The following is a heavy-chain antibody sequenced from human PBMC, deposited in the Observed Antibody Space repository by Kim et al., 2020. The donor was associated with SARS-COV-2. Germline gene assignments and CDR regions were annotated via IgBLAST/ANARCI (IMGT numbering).Heavy chain of an antibody. V-gene: IGHV4-34*01. J-gene: IGHJ4*02. CDR3: AGFDYYDSSGLGV. CDR1: GGSFSGYY. Sequence: SETLSLTCAVYGGSFSGYYWSWIRQPPGKGLEWIGEINHSGSTNYNPSLKSRVTISVDTSKNQFSLKLSSVTAADTAVYYCAGFDYYDSSGLGVWGQGTLVTVSS. D-gene: IGHD3-22*01. CDR2: INHSGST.